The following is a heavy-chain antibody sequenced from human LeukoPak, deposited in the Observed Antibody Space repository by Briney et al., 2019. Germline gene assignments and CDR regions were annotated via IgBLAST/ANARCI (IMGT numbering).Heavy chain of an antibody. J-gene: IGHJ3*02. CDR1: GYTFTGYD. D-gene: IGHD5-24*01. CDR3: AREREMATIGDAFDI. Sequence: SVKVSFKASGYTFTGYDMHWVRPAPGQGLEWMGWINPNSGGTNYAQKFQGRVTMTRDTSISRAYMEVSRLRSDDTAVYYCAREREMATIGDAFDIWGQGTMVTVSS. V-gene: IGHV1-2*02. CDR2: INPNSGGT.